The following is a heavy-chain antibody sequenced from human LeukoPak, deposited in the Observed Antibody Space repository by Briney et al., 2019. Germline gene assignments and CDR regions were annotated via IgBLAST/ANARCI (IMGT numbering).Heavy chain of an antibody. Sequence: GGSLRLSCAASGFIFTKYWMHWVRQAPGKGLVWVSHVNSDGSATSYADSVKGRFTISRDNAKNTVYLHMNSLRVEDTAVYYCTSFYETNWGQGTLITVSS. D-gene: IGHD2/OR15-2a*01. V-gene: IGHV3-74*01. CDR2: VNSDGSAT. J-gene: IGHJ4*02. CDR1: GFIFTKYW. CDR3: TSFYETN.